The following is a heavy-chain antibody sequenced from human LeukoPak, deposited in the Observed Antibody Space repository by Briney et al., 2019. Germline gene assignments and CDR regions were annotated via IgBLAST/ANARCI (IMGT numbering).Heavy chain of an antibody. Sequence: SETLSLTCTVSGGSISSGGYYWSWIRQPPGKGLEWIGYIYHSGSTYYNPSLKSRVTISVDRSKNQFSLKLSSVTAADTAVYYCARAETRCSGGRCCGIDYWGQGTLVTVSS. CDR2: IYHSGST. CDR1: GGSISSGGYY. CDR3: ARAETRCSGGRCCGIDY. D-gene: IGHD2-15*01. V-gene: IGHV4-30-2*01. J-gene: IGHJ4*02.